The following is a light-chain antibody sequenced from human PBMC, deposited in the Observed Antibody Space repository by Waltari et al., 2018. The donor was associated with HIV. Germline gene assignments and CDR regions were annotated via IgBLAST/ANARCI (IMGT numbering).Light chain of an antibody. V-gene: IGLV1-44*01. CDR1: SSNIGRNT. Sequence: QSVLTQPPSASGTPGQRVTIPCSGSSSNIGRNTVSWYRQLPGTAPKLLMYNNNQRPSGVPDRFSGSKSGTSASLAISGLQSEDEANYYCAAWDDSLNGVVFGGGTKLTVL. CDR2: NNN. CDR3: AAWDDSLNGVV. J-gene: IGLJ2*01.